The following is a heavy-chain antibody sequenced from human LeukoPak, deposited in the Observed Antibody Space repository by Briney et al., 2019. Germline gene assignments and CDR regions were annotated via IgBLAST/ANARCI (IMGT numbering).Heavy chain of an antibody. CDR1: GFTVSSNY. D-gene: IGHD3-3*01. V-gene: IGHV3-66*01. CDR3: AKGFGDFWSGYSPYFDY. J-gene: IGHJ4*02. CDR2: IYSGGST. Sequence: GGSLRLSCAASGFTVSSNYMSWVRQAPGKGLEWVSVIYSGGSTYYADSVKGRFTISRDNSKNTLYLQMNSLRAEDTAVYYCAKGFGDFWSGYSPYFDYWGQGTLVTVSS.